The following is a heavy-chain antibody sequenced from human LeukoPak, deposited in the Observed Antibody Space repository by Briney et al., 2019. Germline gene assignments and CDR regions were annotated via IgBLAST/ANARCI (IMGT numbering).Heavy chain of an antibody. Sequence: SETLSLTCTVSGGSISSGAYYWTWIRQPPGKGLGWIGYIFYSGNTYYNPSLKSRVTISVDTSKNQFSLKLSSVTAADTAVYYCARAMYSYGFYFDYWGQGSLVTVSS. CDR2: IFYSGNT. CDR1: GGSISSGAYY. CDR3: ARAMYSYGFYFDY. V-gene: IGHV4-30-4*01. D-gene: IGHD5-18*01. J-gene: IGHJ4*02.